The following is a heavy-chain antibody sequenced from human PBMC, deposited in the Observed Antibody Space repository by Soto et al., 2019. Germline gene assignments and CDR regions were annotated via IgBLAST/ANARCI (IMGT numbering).Heavy chain of an antibody. CDR1: GFTFSSYW. CDR3: ARAGMVYGMGGSYGMGV. CDR2: INRDGSTP. J-gene: IGHJ6*02. Sequence: ELQLVESGGGLVQPGGSLRLSCAASGFTFSSYWMHWVRQAPGRGLLGVARINRDGSTPDYADSVKGRITISRDNARNTLCLQMDCLRAEDTAVYYCARAGMVYGMGGSYGMGVWCQGTTVAVSS. D-gene: IGHD2-8*01. V-gene: IGHV3-74*01.